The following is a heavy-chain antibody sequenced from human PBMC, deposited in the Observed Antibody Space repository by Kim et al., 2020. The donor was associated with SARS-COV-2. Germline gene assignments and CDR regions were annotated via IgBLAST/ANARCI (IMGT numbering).Heavy chain of an antibody. V-gene: IGHV7-4-1*02. CDR1: GYTFTSYA. J-gene: IGHJ5*02. D-gene: IGHD3-3*01. Sequence: ASVKVSCKASGYTFTSYAMNWVRQAPGQGLEWRGWINTNTGNPTYAQGFTRRFVFSLDTSVSTAYLQISSLKAEDTAVYYCARMYYDFWSGYYISGLFDPWGQGTLVTVSS. CDR2: INTNTGNP. CDR3: ARMYYDFWSGYYISGLFDP.